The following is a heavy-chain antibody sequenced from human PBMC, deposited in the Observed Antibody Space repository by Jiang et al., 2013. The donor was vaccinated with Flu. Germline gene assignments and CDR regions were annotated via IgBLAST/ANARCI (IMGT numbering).Heavy chain of an antibody. V-gene: IGHV4-34*01. CDR2: INHSGST. CDR3: ARTPSDLWFGELFEVGDYYYYGMDV. D-gene: IGHD3-10*01. Sequence: LLKPSETLSLTCAVYGGSFSGYYWSWIRQPPGKGLEWIGEINHSGSTDYNPSLKSRVTISVDTSKNQFSLKLSSVTAADTAVYYCARTPSDLWFGELFEVGDYYYYGMDVWGQGTTVTVSS. CDR1: GGSFSGYY. J-gene: IGHJ6*02.